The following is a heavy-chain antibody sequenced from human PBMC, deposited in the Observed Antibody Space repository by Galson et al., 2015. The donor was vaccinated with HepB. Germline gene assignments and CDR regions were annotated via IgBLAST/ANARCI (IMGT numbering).Heavy chain of an antibody. CDR1: GDSVPSNSVA. J-gene: IGHJ4*02. V-gene: IGHV6-1*01. CDR2: TYYRSKWYN. D-gene: IGHD6-13*01. CDR3: ARQQGGFDY. Sequence: CAISGDSVPSNSVAWNWIRQSPSRGLEWLGRTYYRSKWYNDYAVSVKSRITINPDTSKNQFSLQLNSVTPEDTAVYYCARQQGGFDYWGQGTLVNVSS.